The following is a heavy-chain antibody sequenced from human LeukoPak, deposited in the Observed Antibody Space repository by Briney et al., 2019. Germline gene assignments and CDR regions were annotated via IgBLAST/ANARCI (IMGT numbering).Heavy chain of an antibody. V-gene: IGHV3-74*03. CDR1: GFTFDDYA. J-gene: IGHJ4*02. CDR3: ASQSGY. Sequence: PGGSLRLSCAASGFTFDDYAMHWVRHAPGKGLVWVSRINTDGSDTEYADFVKGRFTISRDNVQNTLYLQMNSLRTEDTAVYYCASQSGYWGQGTLVTVSS. CDR2: INTDGSDT.